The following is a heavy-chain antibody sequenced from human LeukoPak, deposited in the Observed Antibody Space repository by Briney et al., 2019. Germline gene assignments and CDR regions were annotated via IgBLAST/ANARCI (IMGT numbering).Heavy chain of an antibody. Sequence: GRSLRLSCAASGFTFSSYVMHWVRQAPGKGLEWVAIISYDGSNEYHADSVKGRFTISRDNSKNTLYLQMNSLRAEDTAVYYCARDQGGATYYYYYYMDVWGKGTTVTVSS. J-gene: IGHJ6*03. CDR1: GFTFSSYV. CDR2: ISYDGSNE. D-gene: IGHD1-26*01. CDR3: ARDQGGATYYYYYYMDV. V-gene: IGHV3-30*04.